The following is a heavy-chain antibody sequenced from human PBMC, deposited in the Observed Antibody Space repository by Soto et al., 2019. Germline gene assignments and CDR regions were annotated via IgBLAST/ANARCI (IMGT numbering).Heavy chain of an antibody. CDR1: GGTFSSYA. D-gene: IGHD5-12*01. Sequence: QVQLVQSGAEVKKPGSSVKVSCKASGGTFSSYAISWVRQAPGQGLEWMGGIIPIFGTANYAQKFQGRVTITADESTSTAYMELSSLRSEDTAVYYCARGTVDIVALDSGYGMDVWGQGTTVTVSS. CDR3: ARGTVDIVALDSGYGMDV. CDR2: IIPIFGTA. J-gene: IGHJ6*02. V-gene: IGHV1-69*01.